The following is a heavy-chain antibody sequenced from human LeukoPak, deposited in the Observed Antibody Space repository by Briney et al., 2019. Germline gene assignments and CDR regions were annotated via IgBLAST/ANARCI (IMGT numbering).Heavy chain of an antibody. CDR3: ARLMDRARRDAFDI. D-gene: IGHD2-2*03. J-gene: IGHJ3*02. CDR2: ISSSSSTK. CDR1: GFSFSDYN. V-gene: IGHV3-48*01. Sequence: GGSLRLSCAASGFSFSDYNMNWVRQAPGKGLEWVSYISSSSSTKNYADSVKGRFTVSRDNAWNSLYLQMNSLRAEDTAVYYCARLMDRARRDAFDIWGQGTMVTVSS.